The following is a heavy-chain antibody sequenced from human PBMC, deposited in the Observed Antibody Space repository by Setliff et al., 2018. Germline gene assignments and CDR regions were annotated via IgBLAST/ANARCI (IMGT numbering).Heavy chain of an antibody. CDR3: ARGLSTDTDS. V-gene: IGHV1-69*10. D-gene: IGHD4-4*01. J-gene: IGHJ4*02. CDR1: GGTFSSYV. Sequence: SVKVSCKASGGTFSSYVISWVREAPGQGLEWMGGIIPILGIANYAQKFQGRVTITADESTTTVFMELSNLRSEDTAVYFCARGLSTDTDSWGQGTLVTVSS. CDR2: IIPILGIA.